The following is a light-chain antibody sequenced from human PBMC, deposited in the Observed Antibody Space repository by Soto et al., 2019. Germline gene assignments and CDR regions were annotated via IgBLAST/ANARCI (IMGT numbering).Light chain of an antibody. CDR2: DVS. V-gene: IGLV2-11*01. J-gene: IGLJ2*01. Sequence: QAVVTQPRSVSGSPGQSVTISCTGTSTNVGSYNFVSWYQQHPGKAPKFMIYDVSRRPSGVPDRFSGSRSGNTASLTISGLQAEDEADYYCCSYAGSYTLIFGGGTKVTVL. CDR3: CSYAGSYTLI. CDR1: STNVGSYNF.